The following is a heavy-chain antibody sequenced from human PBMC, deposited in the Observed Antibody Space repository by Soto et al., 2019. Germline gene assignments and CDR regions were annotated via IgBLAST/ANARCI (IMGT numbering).Heavy chain of an antibody. Sequence: PGGSLRLSCAASGFTFSSYAMHWVRQAPGKGLEYVSAISSNGGSTYYANSVKGRFTISRDNSKNTLYLQMGSLRAEDMAVYYCARDRYCSSTSCYRYFDYWGQGTLVTVSS. V-gene: IGHV3-64*01. CDR3: ARDRYCSSTSCYRYFDY. CDR1: GFTFSSYA. CDR2: ISSNGGST. J-gene: IGHJ4*02. D-gene: IGHD2-2*01.